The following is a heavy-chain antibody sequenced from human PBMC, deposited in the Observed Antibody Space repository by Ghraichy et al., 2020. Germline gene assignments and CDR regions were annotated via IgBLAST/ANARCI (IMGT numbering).Heavy chain of an antibody. CDR2: INPNSGGT. J-gene: IGHJ3*02. V-gene: IGHV1-2*04. Sequence: ASVKVSCKASGYTFTGYYMHWVRQAPGQGLEWMGWINPNSGGTNYAQKFQGWVTMTRDTSISTAYMELSRLRSDDTAVYYCARVVSTDRNAFDIWGQGTMVTVSS. D-gene: IGHD3-10*01. CDR3: ARVVSTDRNAFDI. CDR1: GYTFTGYY.